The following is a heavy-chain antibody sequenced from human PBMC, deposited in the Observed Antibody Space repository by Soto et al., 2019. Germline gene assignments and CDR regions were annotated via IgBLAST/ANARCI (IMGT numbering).Heavy chain of an antibody. CDR3: AKGRGGSRRLTPRVDF. V-gene: IGHV3-23*01. D-gene: IGHD3-10*01. Sequence: EVQLLESGGGLVQPGGSLRLSCAASGFTFNNYAMTWVRQAPGKGLEWVSAISGGGDTTSYADSVKGRFTVSRDGSKNTLYLQMSSLRAEDTALYYCAKGRGGSRRLTPRVDFWGQGTLVTVSS. CDR1: GFTFNNYA. CDR2: ISGGGDTT. J-gene: IGHJ4*02.